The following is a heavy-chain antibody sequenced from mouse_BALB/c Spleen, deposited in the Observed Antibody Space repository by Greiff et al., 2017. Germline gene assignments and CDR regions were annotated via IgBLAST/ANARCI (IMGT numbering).Heavy chain of an antibody. CDR1: GFTFSSYG. D-gene: IGHD2-4*01. CDR3: ARHDYPYAMDY. CDR2: ISSGGSYT. Sequence: EVKLVESGGDLVKPGGSLKLSCAASGFTFSSYGMSWVRQTPDKRLEWVATISSGGSYTYYPDSVKGRFTISRDNAKNTLYLQMSSLKSEDTAMYYCARHDYPYAMDYWGQGTSVTVSS. J-gene: IGHJ4*01. V-gene: IGHV5-6*01.